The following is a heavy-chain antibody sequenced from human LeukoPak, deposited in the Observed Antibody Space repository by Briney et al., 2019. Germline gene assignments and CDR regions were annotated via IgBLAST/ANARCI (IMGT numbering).Heavy chain of an antibody. D-gene: IGHD3-3*01. Sequence: ASVKVSCKASGFTFTNSFIHWVRQGPGQGLEWMGIIDSGAGNASYAQKFQGRVTMARDTSTSTVYMELSSLTSDDTALYLCTRADDQDFDHWGQGTLVIVSS. CDR3: TRADDQDFDH. CDR2: IDSGAGNA. CDR1: GFTFTNSF. J-gene: IGHJ4*02. V-gene: IGHV1-46*01.